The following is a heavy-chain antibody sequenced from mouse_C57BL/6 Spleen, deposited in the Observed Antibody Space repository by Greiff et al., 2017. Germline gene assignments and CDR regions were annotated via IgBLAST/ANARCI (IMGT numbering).Heavy chain of an antibody. CDR3: ARADGSSPWFAY. Sequence: EVKVEESGPGLVKPSQSLSLTCSVTGYSITSGYYWNWIRQFPGNKLEWMGYISYDGSNNYNPSLKNRISITRDTSKNQFFLKLNSVTTEDTATYDCARADGSSPWFAYWGQGTLVTVSA. J-gene: IGHJ3*01. CDR1: GYSITSGYY. V-gene: IGHV3-6*01. CDR2: ISYDGSN. D-gene: IGHD1-1*01.